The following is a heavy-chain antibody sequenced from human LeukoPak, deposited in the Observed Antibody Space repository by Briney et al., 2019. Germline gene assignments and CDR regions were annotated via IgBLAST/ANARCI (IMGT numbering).Heavy chain of an antibody. CDR3: ARDGDYYDSSGYSVY. CDR1: GGSISSSNW. D-gene: IGHD3-22*01. J-gene: IGHJ4*02. V-gene: IGHV4-4*02. Sequence: KPSGTLSLTCAVSGGSISSSNWWSWVRQPPGKGLEWIGEIYHSGSTNYNPSLKSRVTISVDKSKNQFSLKLSSVTAADTAVYYCARDGDYYDSSGYSVYWGQGTLVTVSS. CDR2: IYHSGST.